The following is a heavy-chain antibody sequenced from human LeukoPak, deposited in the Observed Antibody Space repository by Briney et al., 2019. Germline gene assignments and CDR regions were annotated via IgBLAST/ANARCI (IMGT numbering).Heavy chain of an antibody. CDR1: GFTFRSYG. Sequence: GGSLRLSCAASGFTFRSYGMHWVRQAPGKGLEWVAFIRYDGSNKYYADSVKGRFTISRDNSKNTLYLQMNSLRAEDTAVYYCANPSYDSLSYWGQGTLVTVSS. CDR2: IRYDGSNK. CDR3: ANPSYDSLSY. J-gene: IGHJ4*02. V-gene: IGHV3-30*02. D-gene: IGHD3-22*01.